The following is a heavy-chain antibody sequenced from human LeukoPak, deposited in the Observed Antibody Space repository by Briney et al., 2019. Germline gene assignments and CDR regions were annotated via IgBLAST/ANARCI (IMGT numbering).Heavy chain of an antibody. CDR3: VRTGSGYYQHYFDF. CDR2: ISSSSSYI. Sequence: PGGSLRLSCAASGFTFSSYSMIWVRQAPGRGLECVSFISSSSSYIYYADSVKGRFTISRDNAKNSLYLQMNSLRAEDTAVYYYVRTGSGYYQHYFDFWGQGTLVTVSS. CDR1: GFTFSSYS. J-gene: IGHJ4*01. V-gene: IGHV3-21*01. D-gene: IGHD3-22*01.